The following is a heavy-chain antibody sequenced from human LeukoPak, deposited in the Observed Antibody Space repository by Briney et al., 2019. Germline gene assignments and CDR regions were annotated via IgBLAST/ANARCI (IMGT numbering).Heavy chain of an antibody. V-gene: IGHV4-34*01. CDR1: GGSFSGYY. CDR2: INHSGST. D-gene: IGHD3-10*01. J-gene: IGHJ4*02. CDR3: ARGGITMVRGVISY. Sequence: SETLSLTCAVYGGSFSGYYWSWIRQPPGKGLEWIGEINHSGSTNYSPSLKSRVTISVDTSKNQFSLKLSSMTAADTAVYYCARGGITMVRGVISYWGQGTLVTVSS.